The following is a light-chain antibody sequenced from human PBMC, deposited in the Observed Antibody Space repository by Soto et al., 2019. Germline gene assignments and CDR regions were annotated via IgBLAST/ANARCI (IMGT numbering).Light chain of an antibody. CDR2: GNS. CDR1: SSNIGAGYD. Sequence: QSVLTQPPSVSGAPGQRVTISCTGSSSNIGAGYDVHWYQQLPGTAPKLLIYGNSNRPSGVPDRFSGSKSGTSASLAITGLQAEDEADYYCQSYDSSLSALLGGRTKLTVL. V-gene: IGLV1-40*01. J-gene: IGLJ7*01. CDR3: QSYDSSLSAL.